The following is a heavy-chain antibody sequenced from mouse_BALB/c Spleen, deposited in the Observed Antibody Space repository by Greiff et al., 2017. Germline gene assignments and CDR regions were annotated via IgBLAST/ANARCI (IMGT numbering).Heavy chain of an antibody. CDR2: ISSGGSYT. J-gene: IGHJ4*01. CDR1: GFTFSSYA. Sequence: EVMLVESGGGLVKPGGSLKLSCAASGFTFSSYAMSWVRQSPEKRLEWVAEISSGGSYTYYPDTVTGRFTISRDNAKNTLYLEMSSLRSEDTAMYYCAKESNSYAMDYWGQGTSVTVSS. D-gene: IGHD2-5*01. V-gene: IGHV5-9-4*01. CDR3: AKESNSYAMDY.